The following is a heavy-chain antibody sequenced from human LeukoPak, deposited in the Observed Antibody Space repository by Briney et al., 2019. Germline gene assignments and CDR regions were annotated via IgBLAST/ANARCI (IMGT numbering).Heavy chain of an antibody. J-gene: IGHJ5*02. CDR3: ARPYCSSSNCPGWFDP. D-gene: IGHD2-2*01. CDR1: GFTFGNYG. Sequence: GRSLRLSCAASGFTFGNYGMHWVRQAPGKGLEWVAVIWYDGSQKYYADSVKGRFTISRDNSKNTLYLQMNSLRAEDTAVYYCARPYCSSSNCPGWFDPWGQGTLVTVS. CDR2: IWYDGSQK. V-gene: IGHV3-33*01.